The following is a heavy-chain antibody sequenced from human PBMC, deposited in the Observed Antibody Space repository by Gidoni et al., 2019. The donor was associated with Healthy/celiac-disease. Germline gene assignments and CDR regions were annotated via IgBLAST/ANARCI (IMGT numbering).Heavy chain of an antibody. J-gene: IGHJ3*02. CDR3: SIPFWSYGSGWDAFDI. CDR2: ISGSGGRT. CDR1: GFTFRSYA. D-gene: IGHD3-10*01. Sequence: EVQLLESGGGLVQPGGSLRLSCAASGFTFRSYAMSWVRQAPGKGLEWFSAISGSGGRTYYADSVKGRFTISRDNSKNTLYRQMNSLRAEDTAVYYCSIPFWSYGSGWDAFDIWGQGTMVTVSS. V-gene: IGHV3-23*01.